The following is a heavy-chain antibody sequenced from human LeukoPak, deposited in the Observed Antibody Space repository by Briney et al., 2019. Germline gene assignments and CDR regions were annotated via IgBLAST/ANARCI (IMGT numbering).Heavy chain of an antibody. J-gene: IGHJ4*02. CDR1: GGSISSGSYY. CDR2: IYTSGST. D-gene: IGHD3-22*01. V-gene: IGHV4-61*02. Sequence: PSQTLSLTCTVSGGSISSGSYYWSWIRQPAGKGLEWIGRIYTSGSTNYNPSLKSRVTVSVDTSKNQFSLELSSVTAADTAVYYCASTTLDYYDSSGPPFDYWGQGTLVTVSS. CDR3: ASTTLDYYDSSGPPFDY.